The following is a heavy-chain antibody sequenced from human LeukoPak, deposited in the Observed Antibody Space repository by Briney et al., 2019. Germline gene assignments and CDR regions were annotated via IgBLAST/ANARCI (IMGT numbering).Heavy chain of an antibody. Sequence: GGSLRLSCAASGFTFSSYSMNWVRQAPGKGLEWVSSISSSSSYIYYADSVKGRFTISRDNAKNSLYLQMNSLRAEDTAVYYCARDRTDYYYYYMDVWGKGTTVTVSS. J-gene: IGHJ6*03. CDR3: ARDRTDYYYYYMDV. CDR1: GFTFSSYS. CDR2: ISSSSSYI. V-gene: IGHV3-21*01.